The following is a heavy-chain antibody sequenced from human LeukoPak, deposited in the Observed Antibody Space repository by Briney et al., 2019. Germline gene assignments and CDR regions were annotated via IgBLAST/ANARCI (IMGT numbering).Heavy chain of an antibody. CDR1: GYTFTSYY. CDR2: INPSGGST. CDR3: ARGLYCTNGVCYYDYYMDV. J-gene: IGHJ6*03. V-gene: IGHV1-46*01. Sequence: ASVKVSCKASGYTFTSYYMHWVRQAPGQGLEWMGIINPSGGSTSYAQKFQGRVTITRNTSISTAYMELSSLRSEDTAVYYCARGLYCTNGVCYYDYYMDVWGKGTTVTVSS. D-gene: IGHD2-8*01.